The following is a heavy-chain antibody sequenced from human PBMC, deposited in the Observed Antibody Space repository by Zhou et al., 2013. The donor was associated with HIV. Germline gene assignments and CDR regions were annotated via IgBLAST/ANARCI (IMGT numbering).Heavy chain of an antibody. D-gene: IGHD3-22*01. V-gene: IGHV1-69*04. Sequence: QVQLVQSGAEVKKPGSSVKVSCKASGGTFTHYAITWVRQAPGQGLEWMGRIIPILGIANYAQKFQGRVTITADKSTSTAYMELSSLRSEDTAVYYCARDMTSVYDSSYYYYMDVWGKGTTVTVSS. CDR3: ARDMTSVYDSSYYYYMDV. J-gene: IGHJ6*03. CDR1: GGTFTHYA. CDR2: IIPILGIA.